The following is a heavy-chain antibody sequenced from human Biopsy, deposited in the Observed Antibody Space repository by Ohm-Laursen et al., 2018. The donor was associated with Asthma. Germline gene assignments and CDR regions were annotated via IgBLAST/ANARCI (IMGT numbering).Heavy chain of an antibody. CDR3: ARRGGVRRYFDY. CDR1: GGSISSGAYY. J-gene: IGHJ4*02. D-gene: IGHD3-16*01. Sequence: SQTLSLTCTVSGGSISSGAYYWSWVRQPPGKGLEWIGYIYYIGSTYYSPSLKSRVAISLDTSKSQFSLKLSSVTAADTAVYFCARRGGVRRYFDYWGQGTLVTVSS. CDR2: IYYIGST. V-gene: IGHV4-30-4*01.